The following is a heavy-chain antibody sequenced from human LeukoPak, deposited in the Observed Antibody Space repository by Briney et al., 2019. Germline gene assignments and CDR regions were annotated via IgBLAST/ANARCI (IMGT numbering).Heavy chain of an antibody. Sequence: RGESLKISCQGSGYNFSIYWIGWVRQMPGQGLEWMGIIYPDDSNTIYGPSFQGQVTISADKSINTAYLEWSSLKASDTAIYYCARQGAAGKYYYYYMDVWGKGTTVTVSS. CDR3: ARQGAAGKYYYYYMDV. D-gene: IGHD6-13*01. J-gene: IGHJ6*03. V-gene: IGHV5-51*01. CDR2: IYPDDSNT. CDR1: GYNFSIYW.